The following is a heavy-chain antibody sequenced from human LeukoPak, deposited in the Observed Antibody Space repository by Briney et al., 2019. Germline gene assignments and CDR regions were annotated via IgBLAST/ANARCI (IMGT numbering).Heavy chain of an antibody. D-gene: IGHD3-10*01. CDR3: ARAGAITMVRGANRYYYYMDV. CDR2: ISRGGGSI. Sequence: PGGSLRLSCAASGFTFSNYEINWVRQAPGKGLEWVSYISRGGGSIYYADSVKGRFTISRDNAKNSLFLQMNSLRAEDTAVYYCARAGAITMVRGANRYYYYMDVWGKGTTVTISS. J-gene: IGHJ6*03. V-gene: IGHV3-48*03. CDR1: GFTFSNYE.